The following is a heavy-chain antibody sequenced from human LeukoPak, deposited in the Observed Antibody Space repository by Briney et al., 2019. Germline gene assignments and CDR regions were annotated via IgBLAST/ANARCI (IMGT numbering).Heavy chain of an antibody. J-gene: IGHJ4*02. CDR1: GFTFSSYW. V-gene: IGHV3-74*01. D-gene: IGHD5-12*01. CDR3: ARWIVATSFDY. Sequence: GGSLRLSCAASGFTFSSYWMHWVRQAPGKGLVWVSRINSDGSSTSYADSVKGRFTISRDNAKNTLYLQMNSLRAEDTAVYYCARWIVATSFDYWGQGTLVTVSS. CDR2: INSDGSST.